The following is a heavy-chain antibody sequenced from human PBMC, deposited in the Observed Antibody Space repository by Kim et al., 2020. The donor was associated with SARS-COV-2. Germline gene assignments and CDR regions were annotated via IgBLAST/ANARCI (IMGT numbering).Heavy chain of an antibody. Sequence: ASVKVSCKASGYTFTSYYMHWVRQAPGQGLEWMGIINPSGGSTSYAQKFQGRVTMTRDTSTSTVYMELSSLRSEDTAVYYCARWGRRTTVTTHPVYYFDYWGQGTLVTVSS. V-gene: IGHV1-46*01. J-gene: IGHJ4*02. D-gene: IGHD4-17*01. CDR1: GYTFTSYY. CDR3: ARWGRRTTVTTHPVYYFDY. CDR2: INPSGGST.